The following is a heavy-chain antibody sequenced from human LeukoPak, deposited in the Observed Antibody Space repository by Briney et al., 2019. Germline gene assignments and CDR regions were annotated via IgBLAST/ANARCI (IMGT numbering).Heavy chain of an antibody. CDR2: IYYSGST. CDR1: GGSISSGGYY. V-gene: IGHV4-31*03. CDR3: ASSHGGSGSYYPPISFDY. Sequence: SETLSLTCTVSGGSISSGGYYWSWIRQHPGKGLERIGYIYYSGSTYYNPSLKSRVTLSVGTSKNQFSLKLSSVTAADTAVYYCASSHGGSGSYYPPISFDYWGQGTLVTVSS. D-gene: IGHD3-10*01. J-gene: IGHJ4*02.